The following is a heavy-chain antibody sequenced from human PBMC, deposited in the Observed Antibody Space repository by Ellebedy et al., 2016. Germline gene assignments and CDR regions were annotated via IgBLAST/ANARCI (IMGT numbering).Heavy chain of an antibody. Sequence: SETLSLTCTVSGGSISSYYWSWIRQPAGKGLEWIGRIYTTGNTNYNPSLKSRVTMSVDTSKNQFSLKLSSVTAADTAVYYCARGTYYAKPGNWFDPWGQGTLVTVSS. J-gene: IGHJ5*02. D-gene: IGHD3-3*01. CDR3: ARGTYYAKPGNWFDP. CDR1: GGSISSYY. V-gene: IGHV4-4*07. CDR2: IYTTGNT.